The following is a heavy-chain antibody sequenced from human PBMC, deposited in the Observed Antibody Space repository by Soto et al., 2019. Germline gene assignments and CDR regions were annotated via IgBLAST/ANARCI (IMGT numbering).Heavy chain of an antibody. V-gene: IGHV6-1*01. J-gene: IGHJ6*02. CDR1: GDSVSSNSAA. CDR2: TYYRSKWYN. Sequence: TLSLTCAISGDSVSSNSAAWNWIRQSPSRGLEWLGRTYYRSKWYNDYAVSVKSRITINPDTSKNQFSLQLNSVTPEDTAVYYCASSHEVLAAAPREYYYYGMDVWGQGTTVTVSS. CDR3: ASSHEVLAAAPREYYYYGMDV. D-gene: IGHD6-13*01.